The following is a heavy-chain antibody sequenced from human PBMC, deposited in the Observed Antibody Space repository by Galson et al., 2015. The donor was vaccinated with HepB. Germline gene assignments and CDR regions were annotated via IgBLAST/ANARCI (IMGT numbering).Heavy chain of an antibody. D-gene: IGHD2-21*01. V-gene: IGHV3-30*03. CDR1: GFTFSSFG. J-gene: IGHJ3*01. CDR2: VSYDGRNQ. CDR3: ARDKPLEGRLHGDCFDF. Sequence: SLRLSCATSGFTFSSFGFHWVRQAPGKGLEWVAGVSYDGRNQYYADSVGGRFTISRDNSKNTLSLQMNSLRPEDTAMFYCARDKPLEGRLHGDCFDFWGQGTMVTV.